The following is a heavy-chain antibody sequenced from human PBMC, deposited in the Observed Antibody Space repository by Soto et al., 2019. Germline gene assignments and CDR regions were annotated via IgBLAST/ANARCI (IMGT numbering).Heavy chain of an antibody. CDR3: AKGGRQWLVTSDFNY. J-gene: IGHJ4*02. V-gene: IGHV3-30*18. CDR1: GFTFSDYA. D-gene: IGHD6-19*01. Sequence: GGSLRLSCAASGFTFSDYAMHWVRQAPGKGLEWVAVVSHDGRNTYYADSVKGRFTISRDSSKNTASLEMTSLRAEDTAVYYCAKGGRQWLVTSDFNYWGQGALVTVSS. CDR2: VSHDGRNT.